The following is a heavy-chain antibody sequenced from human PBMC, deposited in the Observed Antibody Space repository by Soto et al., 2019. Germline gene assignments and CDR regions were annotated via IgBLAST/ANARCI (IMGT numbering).Heavy chain of an antibody. J-gene: IGHJ4*02. D-gene: IGHD6-6*01. V-gene: IGHV3-23*01. CDR1: GFTFSSYG. CDR2: ISGSGGRT. CDR3: AKERAARQPFDY. Sequence: GGSLRLSCAASGFTFSSYGMNWVRQAPGKGLEWVSAISGSGGRTYYADSVKGRFTISRDTSKNTLYLQMNSLRAEDTAVYYCAKERAARQPFDYWGQGTLVTVSS.